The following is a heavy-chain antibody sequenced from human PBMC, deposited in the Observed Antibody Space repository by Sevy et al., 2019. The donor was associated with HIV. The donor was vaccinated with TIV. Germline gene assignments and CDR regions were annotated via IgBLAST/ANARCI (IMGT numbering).Heavy chain of an antibody. J-gene: IGHJ3*02. CDR3: ARDIAIFGVVIRGNAFDI. Sequence: GGSLRLSCAASGFTFSSCGMHWVRQAPGKGLEWVAVIWYDGSNKYYADSVKGRFTISRDNSKNTLYLQMNSLRAEDTAVYYCARDIAIFGVVIRGNAFDIWGQGTMVTVSS. CDR2: IWYDGSNK. CDR1: GFTFSSCG. D-gene: IGHD3-3*01. V-gene: IGHV3-33*01.